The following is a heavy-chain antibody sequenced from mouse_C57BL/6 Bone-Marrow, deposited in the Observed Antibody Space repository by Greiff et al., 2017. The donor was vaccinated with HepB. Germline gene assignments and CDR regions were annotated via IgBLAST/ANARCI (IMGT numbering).Heavy chain of an antibody. V-gene: IGHV1-80*01. D-gene: IGHD2-3*01. CDR2: IYPGDGDT. Sequence: QVQLQQSGAELVKPGASVKISCKASGYAFSSYWMNWVKQRPGKGLEWIGQIYPGDGDTNYNGKCKGKATLTADKSSSTAYMQLSSLTSEDSAVYFCARPIYDGYFYAMDYWGQGTSVTVSS. CDR1: GYAFSSYW. CDR3: ARPIYDGYFYAMDY. J-gene: IGHJ4*01.